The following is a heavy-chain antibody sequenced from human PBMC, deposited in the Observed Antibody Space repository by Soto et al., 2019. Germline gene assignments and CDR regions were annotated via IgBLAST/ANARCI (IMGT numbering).Heavy chain of an antibody. CDR1: ELTFSYYG. Sequence: EVQLVESGGGLVKPGGSLRLSCAASELTFSYYGMNWVRQAPGKGLESVSSISSSGSYIYDADSVKGRFTISRDNAKNSLYLQMNSLRAEDTAVYYCASLGYYGSGSYYNFDYWDQGTLVTVSS. CDR2: ISSSGSYI. CDR3: ASLGYYGSGSYYNFDY. J-gene: IGHJ4*02. V-gene: IGHV3-21*01. D-gene: IGHD3-10*01.